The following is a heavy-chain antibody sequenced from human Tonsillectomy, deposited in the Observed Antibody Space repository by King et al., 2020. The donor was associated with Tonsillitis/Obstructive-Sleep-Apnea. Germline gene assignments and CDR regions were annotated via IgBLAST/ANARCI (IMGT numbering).Heavy chain of an antibody. CDR2: ISYDGSNK. J-gene: IGHJ3*02. V-gene: IGHV3-30*04. CDR1: GFTFSRYA. Sequence: VQLVESRGGVVQPGRSLRLSCAASGFTFSRYAIHWVRQGPGKGLEWVAVISYDGSNKYYADSVEGRFTISRDNSKNTLYLQMNSLGAEDTAMYYCAREGIYDTSGYADAFDIWGQGTMVTVSS. D-gene: IGHD3-22*01. CDR3: AREGIYDTSGYADAFDI.